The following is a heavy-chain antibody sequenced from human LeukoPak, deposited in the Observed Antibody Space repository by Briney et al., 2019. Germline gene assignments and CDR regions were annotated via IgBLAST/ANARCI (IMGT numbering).Heavy chain of an antibody. J-gene: IGHJ4*02. D-gene: IGHD6-19*01. CDR1: GFTFSSYA. CDR3: AKDFGVGGSGLYYFDY. Sequence: PGGSLRLSCAASGFTFSSYAMSWVRQAPGKGLEWVSAISGSGGSTYYADSVKGRFTISRDNSKNTLYLQMNSLRAEDTAVYYCAKDFGVGGSGLYYFDYWGQGTLVTVSS. V-gene: IGHV3-23*01. CDR2: ISGSGGST.